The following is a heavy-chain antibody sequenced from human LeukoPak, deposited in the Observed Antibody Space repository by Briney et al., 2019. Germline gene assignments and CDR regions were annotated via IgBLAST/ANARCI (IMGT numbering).Heavy chain of an antibody. V-gene: IGHV3-21*01. D-gene: IGHD1-14*01. CDR1: GFTFSSYS. J-gene: IGHJ3*02. CDR3: ARERGVTPHDAFDI. CDR2: ISSSSSYI. Sequence: GGSLRLSCAASGFTFSSYSMNWVRQAPGKGLEWVSSISSSSSYIYSADSVKGRFTISRDNAKNSLYLQMNSLRAEDTAVYYCARERGVTPHDAFDIWGQGTMVTVSS.